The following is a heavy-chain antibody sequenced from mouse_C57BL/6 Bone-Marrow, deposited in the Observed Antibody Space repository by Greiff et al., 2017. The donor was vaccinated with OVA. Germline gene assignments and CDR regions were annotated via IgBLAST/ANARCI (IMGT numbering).Heavy chain of an antibody. Sequence: VKLQESGPGLVQPSQSLSITCTVSGFSFTSYGVHWVSQSPGKGLEWLGAIWRGGSTDYNAAFMSSLTITQDNSKSQIFFKMNSLQADDTTIFYYAKNYGSRGGYYAVDYWGKGTSVTVSS. D-gene: IGHD1-1*01. CDR1: GFSFTSYG. J-gene: IGHJ4*01. V-gene: IGHV2-5*01. CDR3: AKNYGSRGGYYAVDY. CDR2: IWRGGST.